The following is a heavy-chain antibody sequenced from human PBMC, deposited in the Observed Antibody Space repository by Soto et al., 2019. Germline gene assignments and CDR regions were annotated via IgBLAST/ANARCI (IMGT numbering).Heavy chain of an antibody. CDR3: ARERSAAGTGWFDP. Sequence: QVQLVQSGAEVKKPGASVKVSCKASGYTFTSYDINWVRQATGQGLEWMGWMNPNSGNTGYAQKFXGXVXXPRNTSISTAYMELSSLRSEATAVYFCARERSAAGTGWFDPWGQGTLVTVSS. CDR1: GYTFTSYD. V-gene: IGHV1-8*01. CDR2: MNPNSGNT. J-gene: IGHJ5*02. D-gene: IGHD6-13*01.